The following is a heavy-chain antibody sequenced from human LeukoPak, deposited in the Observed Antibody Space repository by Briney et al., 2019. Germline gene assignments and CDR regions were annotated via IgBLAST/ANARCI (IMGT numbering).Heavy chain of an antibody. CDR3: ARRRAAAGSDY. Sequence: SETLSLTCAVYGGSFSGYYWSWIRQPPGKGLEWIGEINHSGSTNYNPSLKSRVTISVDTSKNQFSLKLSSVTAADTAVYYCARRRAAAGSDYWGQGTLVTVSS. D-gene: IGHD6-13*01. CDR1: GGSFSGYY. CDR2: INHSGST. V-gene: IGHV4-34*01. J-gene: IGHJ4*02.